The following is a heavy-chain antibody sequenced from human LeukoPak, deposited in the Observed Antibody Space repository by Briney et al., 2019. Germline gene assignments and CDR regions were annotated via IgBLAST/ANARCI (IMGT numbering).Heavy chain of an antibody. CDR2: IIPIFGTA. Sequence: SVKVSCKASGGTFSSYAISWVRQAPGQGLEWIGGIIPIFGTANYAQKFQGRVTITTDESTSTAYMELSSLRSEDTAVYYCASTDYSNNAFDYWGQGTLVTVSS. V-gene: IGHV1-69*05. CDR1: GGTFSSYA. J-gene: IGHJ4*02. D-gene: IGHD4-11*01. CDR3: ASTDYSNNAFDY.